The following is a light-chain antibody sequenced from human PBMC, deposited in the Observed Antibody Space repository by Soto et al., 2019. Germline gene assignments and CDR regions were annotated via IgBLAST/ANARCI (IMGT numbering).Light chain of an antibody. CDR1: SSDVGGYNY. J-gene: IGLJ1*01. CDR3: SSYTSSRGV. CDR2: DVS. V-gene: IGLV2-14*01. Sequence: QSALPQPASVSESPGQSITISCTGTSSDVGGYNYVSWYQQHPGKAPKLMIYDVSNRPSGVSNRFSGSKSGNTASLTISGLQAEDEADYYCSSYTSSRGVFGTGTKVTVL.